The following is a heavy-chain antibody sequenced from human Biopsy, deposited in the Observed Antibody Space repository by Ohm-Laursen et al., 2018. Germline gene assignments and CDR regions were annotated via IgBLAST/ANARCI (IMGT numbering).Heavy chain of an antibody. J-gene: IGHJ1*01. V-gene: IGHV1-69*06. CDR2: NIPILGTG. Sequence: VASVKVSCKAPGGTFSNYGVNWVRQAPGQGLEWLGGNIPILGTGNYAQKFQDRVTVAADTSTSTATMELLSLRSDDTAVYYCATKLTGYFHHWGQGTLVIVSS. D-gene: IGHD3-9*01. CDR1: GGTFSNYG. CDR3: ATKLTGYFHH.